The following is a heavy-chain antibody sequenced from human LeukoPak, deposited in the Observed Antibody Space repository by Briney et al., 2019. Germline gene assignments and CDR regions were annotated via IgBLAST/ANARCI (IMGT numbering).Heavy chain of an antibody. CDR3: ARDPGYGYEWEPPGDY. Sequence: GASVKVSCKASGGTFSNYAITWVRQAPGQVLEWMGGIIPIFDATNYAQIFQGRVTITADESTSTAYMELSSLRSEDTAVYYCARDPGYGYEWEPPGDYWGQGTLVTVSS. J-gene: IGHJ4*02. V-gene: IGHV1-69*01. CDR1: GGTFSNYA. CDR2: IIPIFDAT. D-gene: IGHD1-26*01.